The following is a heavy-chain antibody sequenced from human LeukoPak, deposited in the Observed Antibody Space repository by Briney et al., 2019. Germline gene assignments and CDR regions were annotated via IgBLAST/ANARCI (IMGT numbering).Heavy chain of an antibody. J-gene: IGHJ6*03. V-gene: IGHV3-21*01. Sequence: PGGSLRLSCAASGFTFSSYSMNWVRQAPGKGLEWVSSISSSSSYIYYADSVKGRFTISRDNAKNSLYLQMNSLRAEDTAVYYCARGDYDFWSGYYWNYYYYYYMDVWGQGTLVTVSS. CDR1: GFTFSSYS. CDR2: ISSSSSYI. CDR3: ARGDYDFWSGYYWNYYYYYYMDV. D-gene: IGHD3-3*01.